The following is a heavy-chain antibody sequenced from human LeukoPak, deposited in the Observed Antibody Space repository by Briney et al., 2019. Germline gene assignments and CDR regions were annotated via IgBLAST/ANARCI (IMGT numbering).Heavy chain of an antibody. Sequence: ASVKVSCKASGYSFTTYGISWVRRAPGQGLEWMGWISVYNGNTNYAQKLQGRVTMTTDTSTSTAYMELRSLRSDDTAVYYCARGVGSSGYYSFDYWGQGTLVTVSS. D-gene: IGHD3-22*01. V-gene: IGHV1-18*01. J-gene: IGHJ4*02. CDR1: GYSFTTYG. CDR2: ISVYNGNT. CDR3: ARGVGSSGYYSFDY.